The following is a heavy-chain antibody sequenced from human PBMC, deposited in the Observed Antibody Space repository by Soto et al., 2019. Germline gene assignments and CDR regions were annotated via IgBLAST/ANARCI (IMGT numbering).Heavy chain of an antibody. CDR3: ATQREVRSGYDLDYYYYMDV. V-gene: IGHV4-59*01. D-gene: IGHD5-12*01. Sequence: SETLSLTCTVSGGSISSYYWSWIRQPPGKGLEWIGYIYYSGSTNYNPSLKSRVTISVDTSKNQFSLKLSSVTAADTAVYYCATQREVRSGYDLDYYYYMDVWGKGTTVTVSS. CDR1: GGSISSYY. J-gene: IGHJ6*03. CDR2: IYYSGST.